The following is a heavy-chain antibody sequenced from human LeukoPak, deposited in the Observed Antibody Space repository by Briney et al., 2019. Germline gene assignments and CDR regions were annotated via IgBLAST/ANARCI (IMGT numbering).Heavy chain of an antibody. CDR2: INHGGST. CDR1: GFTVSSNY. D-gene: IGHD6-13*01. Sequence: GSLRLSCAASGFTVSSNYMSWVRQPPGKGLEWIGEINHGGSTNYNPSLKSRVTISVDTSQNQFSLRLSSVTAADTAVYYCARGRYVTTRGGAAAGFLDYWGQGTLVTVST. J-gene: IGHJ4*02. CDR3: ARGRYVTTRGGAAAGFLDY. V-gene: IGHV4-34*01.